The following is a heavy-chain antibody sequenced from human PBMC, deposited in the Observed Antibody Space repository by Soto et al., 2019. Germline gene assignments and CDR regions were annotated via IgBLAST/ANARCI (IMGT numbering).Heavy chain of an antibody. J-gene: IGHJ6*02. CDR1: GFTFSSYG. V-gene: IGHV3-30*19. CDR2: ISYDGSNK. CDR3: ARAYSGYGYYYGMDV. D-gene: IGHD5-12*01. Sequence: GGSLRLSCAASGFTFSSYGMHWVRQAPGKGLEWVAVISYDGSNKYYADSVKGRFTISRDNSKNTLYLQMNSLRAEDTAVYYCARAYSGYGYYYGMDVWGQGTTVTVSS.